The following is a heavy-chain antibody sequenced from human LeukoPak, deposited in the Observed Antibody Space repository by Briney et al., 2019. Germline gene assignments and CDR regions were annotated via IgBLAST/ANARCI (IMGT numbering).Heavy chain of an antibody. V-gene: IGHV3-21*01. Sequence: GGSLRLSCVSSGFIFSRYHMNWVRQTGERGLEWLSSINSGGEYIYSSDSLKGRFTISRDNAKKTLYLQMNSLRAEDTAVYYCAGGRGVAGNYYYYYMDVWGKGTTVTVSS. D-gene: IGHD6-19*01. CDR2: INSGGEYI. J-gene: IGHJ6*03. CDR3: AGGRGVAGNYYYYYMDV. CDR1: GFIFSRYH.